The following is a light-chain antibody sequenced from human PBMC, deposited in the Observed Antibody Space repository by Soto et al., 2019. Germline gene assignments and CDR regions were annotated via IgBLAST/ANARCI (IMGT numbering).Light chain of an antibody. J-gene: IGKJ1*01. CDR2: DAS. V-gene: IGKV1-5*01. CDR3: QQFIDGWT. CDR1: QRINNR. Sequence: DLQMTQYHSTLSASIGDRVTITCRASQRINNRLAWYQQMPGKAPNLLIYDASNLESGVPSRFRGSGSETEFTLTISGLQPDDFATYYCQQFIDGWTFGQGTMGDIK.